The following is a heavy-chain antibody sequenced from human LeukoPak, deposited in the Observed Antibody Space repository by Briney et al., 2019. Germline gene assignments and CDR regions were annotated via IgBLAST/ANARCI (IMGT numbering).Heavy chain of an antibody. CDR1: GGSISSGSYY. Sequence: SQTLSLTCTVSGGSISSGSYYWSWIRQPAGKGLEWIGRIYTSGSTNYNPSLKSRVTISVDTSKNQFSLKLSSVTAADTAVYYCAREQYYYGSGSYWTSERALYYYYYYMDVWGKGTTVTISS. CDR3: AREQYYYGSGSYWTSERALYYYYYYMDV. CDR2: IYTSGST. J-gene: IGHJ6*03. V-gene: IGHV4-61*02. D-gene: IGHD3-10*01.